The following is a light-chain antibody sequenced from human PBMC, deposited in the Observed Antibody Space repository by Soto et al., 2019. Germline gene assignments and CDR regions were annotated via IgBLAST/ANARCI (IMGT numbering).Light chain of an antibody. CDR3: QQYHTWPIT. V-gene: IGKV3-15*01. Sequence: EVLMTQSPATLSVSPGERATLSCRASQSVSGKLAWYQQKPGQAPRLLIYDASTRATGIPARFSGSGSGTEFTLTISSLQSEDSAVYYCQQYHTWPITFGGGTKVDIK. J-gene: IGKJ4*01. CDR1: QSVSGK. CDR2: DAS.